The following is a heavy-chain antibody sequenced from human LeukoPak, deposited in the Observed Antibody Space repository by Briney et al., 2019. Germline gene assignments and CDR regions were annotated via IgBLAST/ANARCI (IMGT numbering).Heavy chain of an antibody. CDR3: AREEGGFDAFDI. V-gene: IGHV1-2*02. Sequence: ASVKVSCKASGYTFTGYYVHWVRQAPGQGLEWMGWINPHSGDTSYAQNFQGRVTMTRDTSISTVYMELSRLRSDDTAVYYCAREEGGFDAFDIWGQATMVTVSS. J-gene: IGHJ3*02. CDR2: INPHSGDT. CDR1: GYTFTGYY. D-gene: IGHD3-16*01.